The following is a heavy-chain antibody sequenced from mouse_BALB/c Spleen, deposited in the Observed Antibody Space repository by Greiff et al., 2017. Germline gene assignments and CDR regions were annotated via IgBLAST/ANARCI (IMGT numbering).Heavy chain of an antibody. V-gene: IGHV14-3*02. CDR1: GFNIKDTY. CDR3: ARRATATRAMDY. J-gene: IGHJ4*01. Sequence: VQLQQSGAELVKPGASVKLSCTASGFNIKDTYMHWVKQRPEQGLEWIGRIDPANGNTKYDPKFQGKATITADTSSNTAYLQLSSLTSEDTAVYYCARRATATRAMDYWGQGTSVTVSS. D-gene: IGHD1-2*01. CDR2: IDPANGNT.